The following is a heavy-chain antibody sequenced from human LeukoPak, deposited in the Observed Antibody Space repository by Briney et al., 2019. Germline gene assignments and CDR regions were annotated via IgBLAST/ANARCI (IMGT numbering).Heavy chain of an antibody. V-gene: IGHV4-38-2*01. CDR2: IYHSGST. J-gene: IGHJ4*02. CDR1: GYSISSGYY. Sequence: SETLSLTCAVSGYSISSGYYWGWIRQPPGKGLEWIGSIYHSGSTYYNPSRKSRVTISVDTSKNQFSLKLSSVTAAGTAVYYCARPICSSTSCSAFDYWGQGTLVTVSS. CDR3: ARPICSSTSCSAFDY. D-gene: IGHD2-2*01.